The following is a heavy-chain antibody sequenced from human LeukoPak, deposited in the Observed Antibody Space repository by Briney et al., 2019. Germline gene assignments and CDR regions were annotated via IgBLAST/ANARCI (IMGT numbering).Heavy chain of an antibody. CDR2: TYYRSKWYN. CDR1: GDSVSSNSAA. Sequence: SQTLSLTCAISGDSVSSNSAAWNWIRQSPSSGLEWLGRTYYRSKWYNDYAVSVKSRITINPDTSKNQFSLQLNSVTPEDTAVYYCARSSRHLLEWLLADYYGMDVWGQGTTVTVSS. J-gene: IGHJ6*02. V-gene: IGHV6-1*01. D-gene: IGHD3-3*01. CDR3: ARSSRHLLEWLLADYYGMDV.